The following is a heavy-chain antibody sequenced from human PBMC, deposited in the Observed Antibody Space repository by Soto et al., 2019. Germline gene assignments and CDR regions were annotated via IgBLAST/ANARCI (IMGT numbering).Heavy chain of an antibody. V-gene: IGHV3-23*01. CDR3: AKNGDFWSWGMDV. Sequence: GGSLRLSCSASGFTFNTYAMTWVRQAPGKGLEWVSLISESGDGTYYADSVKGRFTISRDNSQRTLNLQMNSLRAEDTAVYYCAKNGDFWSWGMDVWGQGTTVTVSS. D-gene: IGHD3-3*01. CDR1: GFTFNTYA. J-gene: IGHJ6*02. CDR2: ISESGDGT.